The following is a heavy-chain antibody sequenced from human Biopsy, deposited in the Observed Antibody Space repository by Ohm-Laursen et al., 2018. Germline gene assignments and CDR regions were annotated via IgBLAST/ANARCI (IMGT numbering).Heavy chain of an antibody. CDR2: ISAYNGNT. V-gene: IGHV1-18*01. Sequence: VASVKVSCKTSGYTFSNYGINWVRQAPGQGLEWMGWISAYNGNTYSAQKVQGRVSMTTDTSTTTAYMELRSLRSDDTAVYYCARDRRTLYGDFENAFDIWGQGTMVTVSS. CDR3: ARDRRTLYGDFENAFDI. CDR1: GYTFSNYG. J-gene: IGHJ3*02. D-gene: IGHD4-17*01.